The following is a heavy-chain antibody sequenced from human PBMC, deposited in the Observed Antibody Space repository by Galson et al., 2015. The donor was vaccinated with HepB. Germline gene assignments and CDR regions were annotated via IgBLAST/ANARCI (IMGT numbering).Heavy chain of an antibody. D-gene: IGHD3-22*01. CDR1: GFTVSSNY. Sequence: SLRLSCAASGFTVSSNYMSWVRQAPGKGLEWVSVIYSGGSTYYADSVKGRFTISRDNSKNTLYLQMNSLRAEDTAVYYCARDHYYDSSGYYVDAFDIWGQGTMVTVSS. CDR3: ARDHYYDSSGYYVDAFDI. J-gene: IGHJ3*02. V-gene: IGHV3-53*01. CDR2: IYSGGST.